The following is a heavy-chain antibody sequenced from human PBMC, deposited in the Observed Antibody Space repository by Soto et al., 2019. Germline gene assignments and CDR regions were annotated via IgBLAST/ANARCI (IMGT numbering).Heavy chain of an antibody. CDR2: IYYSGST. V-gene: IGHV4-30-4*01. CDR3: ARAPGVLRFLEWFDP. J-gene: IGHJ5*02. Sequence: QVQLQESGPGLVKPSQTLSLTCTVSGGSISSGDYYWSWIRQPPGKGLEWIGYIYYSGSTYYNPSLESRVTISVDTSKNQFSLKLSSVTAADTAVYYCARAPGVLRFLEWFDPWGQGTLVTVSS. D-gene: IGHD3-3*01. CDR1: GGSISSGDYY.